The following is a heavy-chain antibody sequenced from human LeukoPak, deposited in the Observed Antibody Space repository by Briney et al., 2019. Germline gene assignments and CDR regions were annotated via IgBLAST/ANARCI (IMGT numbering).Heavy chain of an antibody. V-gene: IGHV3-33*01. CDR1: GFTFSSYC. J-gene: IGHJ4*02. CDR3: GRVYCGGNCCSRPLPDY. Sequence: GGSLRLYCAASGFTFSSYCLQWLRQAPGKGLDWVAGKWYGGYNKYYADFVKGRFTISRDNSNNTLFLQMNSLRAEDTAVYYCGRVYCGGNCCSRPLPDYWGQGTMVTVSS. D-gene: IGHD2-21*02. CDR2: KWYGGYNK.